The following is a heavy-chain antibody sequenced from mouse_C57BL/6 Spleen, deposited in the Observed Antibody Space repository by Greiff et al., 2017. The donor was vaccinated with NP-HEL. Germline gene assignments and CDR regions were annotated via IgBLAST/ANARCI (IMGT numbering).Heavy chain of an antibody. Sequence: QVQLKQSGPELVKPGASVKISCKASGYAFSSSWMNWVKQRPGKGLEWIGRIYPGDGDTNYNGKFKGKATLTADKSSSTAYMQLSSLTSEDSAVYFCGGGSHYAMDYWGQGTSVTVSS. CDR3: GGGSHYAMDY. V-gene: IGHV1-82*01. CDR2: IYPGDGDT. CDR1: GYAFSSSW. J-gene: IGHJ4*01. D-gene: IGHD1-1*02.